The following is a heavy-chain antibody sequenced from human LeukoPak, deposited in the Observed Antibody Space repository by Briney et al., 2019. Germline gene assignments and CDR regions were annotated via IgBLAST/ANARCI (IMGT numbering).Heavy chain of an antibody. J-gene: IGHJ4*02. Sequence: GGSLRLSCAASGFTFSRYWMSWVRQAPGKGLEWVANIKQDGSEKYYVDSVKGRFTISRDNAKNSVYLQMNSLRAEDTAVYYCARNWGGTFDYWGQGTLVTVSS. D-gene: IGHD3-16*01. V-gene: IGHV3-7*01. CDR1: GFTFSRYW. CDR3: ARNWGGTFDY. CDR2: IKQDGSEK.